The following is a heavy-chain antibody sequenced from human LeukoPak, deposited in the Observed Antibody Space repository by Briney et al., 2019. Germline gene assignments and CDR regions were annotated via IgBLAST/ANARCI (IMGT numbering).Heavy chain of an antibody. Sequence: GGSLRLSCAASGFTFSNAWMSWVRQAPGKGLEWAGRIKSKTDGGTTDYAAPVKGRFTISRDDSKNTLYLQMNSLKTEDTAVYYCTTGWIGTDFDYWGQGTLVTVSS. V-gene: IGHV3-15*01. CDR2: IKSKTDGGTT. J-gene: IGHJ4*02. CDR1: GFTFSNAW. D-gene: IGHD5-12*01. CDR3: TTGWIGTDFDY.